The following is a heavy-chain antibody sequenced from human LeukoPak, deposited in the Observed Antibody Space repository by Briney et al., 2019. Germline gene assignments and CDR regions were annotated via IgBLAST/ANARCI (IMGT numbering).Heavy chain of an antibody. CDR2: INPNSGGT. V-gene: IGHV1-2*02. J-gene: IGHJ4*02. CDR3: ARDSYIAAAGTCDY. Sequence: ASVKVSCKASGYTFTGYYMHWVRQAPGQGLEWMGWINPNSGGTNYAQKFQGRVTMTRDTSISTAYMELSRVRSDDTAVYYCARDSYIAAAGTCDYWGQGTLVTVSS. CDR1: GYTFTGYY. D-gene: IGHD6-13*01.